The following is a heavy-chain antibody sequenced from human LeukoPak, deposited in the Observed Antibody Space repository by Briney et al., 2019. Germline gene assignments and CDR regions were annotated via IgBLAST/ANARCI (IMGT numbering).Heavy chain of an antibody. CDR2: VYHIGNS. CDR1: GYSLSRGYY. D-gene: IGHD3-22*01. Sequence: SETLSLTCSVSGYSLSRGYYWAWIRQPPGRGLEWIGTVYHIGNSYYNPSLESRASMSVDTSTNEFSLTLKSVTAADTAVYYCARAGWIITSAIDYWGQGALVTVSS. V-gene: IGHV4-38-2*02. CDR3: ARAGWIITSAIDY. J-gene: IGHJ4*02.